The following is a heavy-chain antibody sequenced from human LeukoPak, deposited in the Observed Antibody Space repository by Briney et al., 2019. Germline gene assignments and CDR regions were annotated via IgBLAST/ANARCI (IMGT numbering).Heavy chain of an antibody. V-gene: IGHV3-53*05. CDR2: IYSGGST. CDR1: GFTVSSNY. D-gene: IGHD2-2*01. Sequence: RPGGSLRLSCAASGFTVSSNYMSWVRQAPGKGLEWVSVIYSGGSTYYADSVKGRFTISRDNSKNTLYLQMNSLRAEDTAVYYCAKVPAAATGGFDYWGQGTLVTVSS. J-gene: IGHJ4*02. CDR3: AKVPAAATGGFDY.